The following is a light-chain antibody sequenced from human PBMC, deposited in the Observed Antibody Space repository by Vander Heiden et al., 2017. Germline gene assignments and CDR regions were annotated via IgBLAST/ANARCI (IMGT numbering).Light chain of an antibody. CDR2: LGS. Sequence: DLVMTRSPLSLPVTPGEPASISCRSSQSLLHSNGYNYLDWYLQKPGQSPQLLIYLGSNRASGVPDRFSGSGSGTDFTLKISRVEAEDVGVYYCMQALQTLLTFGGGTKVEIK. V-gene: IGKV2-28*01. J-gene: IGKJ4*01. CDR3: MQALQTLLT. CDR1: QSLLHSNGYNY.